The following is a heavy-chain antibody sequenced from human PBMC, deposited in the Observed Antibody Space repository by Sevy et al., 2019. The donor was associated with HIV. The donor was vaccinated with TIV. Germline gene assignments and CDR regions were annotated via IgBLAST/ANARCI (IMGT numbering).Heavy chain of an antibody. CDR3: ARDVADYYDSSGYRQRPDAFDI. J-gene: IGHJ3*02. V-gene: IGHV4-31*03. D-gene: IGHD3-22*01. CDR2: IYYSGST. Sequence: SETLSLTCTVSGGSISSGGYYWSWIRQHPGKGLEWIGYIYYSGSTYYNPSLKSRVTISVDTSKNQFSLKLSSVTAADTAVYYCARDVADYYDSSGYRQRPDAFDIWGQGTMVTVSS. CDR1: GGSISSGGYY.